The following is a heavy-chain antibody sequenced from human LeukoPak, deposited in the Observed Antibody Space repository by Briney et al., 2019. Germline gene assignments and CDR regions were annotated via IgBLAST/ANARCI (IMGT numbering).Heavy chain of an antibody. CDR2: ISWNSGSI. Sequence: PGGSLRLSCAASGFTFDDYAMHWVRQAPGKGLEWVSGISWNSGSIGYADSVKGRFTISRDNAKNPLYLQMNSLRAEDTALYYCAKGAIAVAGIYVDYWGQGTLVTVSS. CDR1: GFTFDDYA. J-gene: IGHJ4*02. CDR3: AKGAIAVAGIYVDY. D-gene: IGHD6-19*01. V-gene: IGHV3-9*01.